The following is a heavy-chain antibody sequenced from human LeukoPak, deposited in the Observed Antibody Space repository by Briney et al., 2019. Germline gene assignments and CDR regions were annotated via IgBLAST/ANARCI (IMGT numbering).Heavy chain of an antibody. CDR3: ARDRKDIVVVPAAIQGYYFDY. CDR1: GFTFSSYA. CDR2: ISYDGSNK. D-gene: IGHD2-2*02. J-gene: IGHJ4*02. V-gene: IGHV3-30-3*01. Sequence: GGSLRLSCAASGFTFSSYAMHWVRQAPGKGLEWVAVISYDGSNKYYADSMKGRFTISRDNSKNTLYLQMNSLRAEDTAVYYCARDRKDIVVVPAAIQGYYFDYWGQGTLVTVSS.